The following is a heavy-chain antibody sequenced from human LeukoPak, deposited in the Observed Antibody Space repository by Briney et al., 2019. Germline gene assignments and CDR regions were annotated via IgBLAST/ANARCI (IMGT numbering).Heavy chain of an antibody. D-gene: IGHD2-2*01. Sequence: PGRSLRLSCAASGFTFSSYGMHWVRQAPGKGLEWVSYISSSSSYTNYADSVMGRFTISRDNANNSLYLQMTSLTAEDTAVYYCARGHYCSSTSCYPYWFDPWGQGTLVTVSS. CDR3: ARGHYCSSTSCYPYWFDP. V-gene: IGHV3-21*05. J-gene: IGHJ5*02. CDR1: GFTFSSYG. CDR2: ISSSSSYT.